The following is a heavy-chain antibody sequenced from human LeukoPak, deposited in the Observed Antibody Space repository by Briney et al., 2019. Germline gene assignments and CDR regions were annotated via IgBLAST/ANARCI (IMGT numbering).Heavy chain of an antibody. V-gene: IGHV3-23*01. Sequence: GGSLRLSCAASGFTFSSYAMSWVRQAPGKGLEWVSAISGSGGSTYYADSVKGRFAISRDNSKNTLYLQMNSLRAEDSAVYYCAKESYDSSGYYFDYWGQGTLVTVSS. D-gene: IGHD3-22*01. J-gene: IGHJ4*02. CDR3: AKESYDSSGYYFDY. CDR1: GFTFSSYA. CDR2: ISGSGGST.